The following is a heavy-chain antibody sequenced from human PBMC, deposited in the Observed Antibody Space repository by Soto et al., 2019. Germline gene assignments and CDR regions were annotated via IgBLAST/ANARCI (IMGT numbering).Heavy chain of an antibody. Sequence: QLQLQESGSGLVKPSQTLSLTCAVSGGSISSGGYSWSWIRQPPVKGLEWIGYIYHSGSTYYNPSLKSRVTISVDRSKNQFSLKLSSVTAADTAVYYCARGGVDYYDSSGYYFSPYYFDYWGQGTLVTVSS. J-gene: IGHJ4*02. CDR3: ARGGVDYYDSSGYYFSPYYFDY. CDR1: GGSISSGGYS. V-gene: IGHV4-30-2*01. CDR2: IYHSGST. D-gene: IGHD3-22*01.